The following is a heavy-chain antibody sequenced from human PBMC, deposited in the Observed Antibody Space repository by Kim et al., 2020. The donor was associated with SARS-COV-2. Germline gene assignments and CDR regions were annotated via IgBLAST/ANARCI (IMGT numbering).Heavy chain of an antibody. J-gene: IGHJ4*02. D-gene: IGHD2-2*01. Sequence: PSLKSRVTISVETSKNQFSLKLSSVTAADPAVYYCARLIVVVPAAPIDYWGQGTLVTVSS. CDR3: ARLIVVVPAAPIDY. V-gene: IGHV4-39*01.